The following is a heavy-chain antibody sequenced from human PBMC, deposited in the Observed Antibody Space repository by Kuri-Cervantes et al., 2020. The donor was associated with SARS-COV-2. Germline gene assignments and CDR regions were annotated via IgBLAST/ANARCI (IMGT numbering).Heavy chain of an antibody. D-gene: IGHD3-10*01. CDR3: ARERGPDADGFDI. Sequence: WGSLRLSCAASGFTFSSYAMHWVRQAPGKGLEWVAGLSFDGNNDYYTQSVKGRFTISRDNSNNTLFLHMDSLRGDDTALYYCARERGPDADGFDIWGQGTMVTVSS. V-gene: IGHV3-30-3*01. CDR1: GFTFSSYA. J-gene: IGHJ3*02. CDR2: LSFDGNND.